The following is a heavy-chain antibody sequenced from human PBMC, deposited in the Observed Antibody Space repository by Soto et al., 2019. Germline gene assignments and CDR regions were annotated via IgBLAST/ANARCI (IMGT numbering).Heavy chain of an antibody. CDR1: GGSFSGYY. D-gene: IGHD3-3*01. CDR3: ARGAIFGVVIIVPYYGMDV. CDR2: INHSGST. J-gene: IGHJ6*02. V-gene: IGHV4-34*01. Sequence: PSETLSLTCAVYGGSFSGYYWSWIRQPPGKGLEWIGEINHSGSTNYNPSLKSRVTISVDTSKNQFSLKLSSVTAADTAVYYCARGAIFGVVIIVPYYGMDVWGQGTTVTVSS.